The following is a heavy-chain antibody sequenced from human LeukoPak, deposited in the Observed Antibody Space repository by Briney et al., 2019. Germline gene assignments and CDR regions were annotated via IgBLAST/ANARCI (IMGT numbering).Heavy chain of an antibody. Sequence: GRSLRLSCAASGFTFTAYLIHWVRQAPGKGLEWVAVMSSDGNAMFYADSVKGRFTISRDNSKNTLYLQMNSLRAEDTVVYYCVRESEYYFDHSASFDYWGQGTLVTVSS. CDR2: MSSDGNAM. CDR3: VRESEYYFDHSASFDY. J-gene: IGHJ4*02. D-gene: IGHD3-22*01. V-gene: IGHV3-30-3*01. CDR1: GFTFTAYL.